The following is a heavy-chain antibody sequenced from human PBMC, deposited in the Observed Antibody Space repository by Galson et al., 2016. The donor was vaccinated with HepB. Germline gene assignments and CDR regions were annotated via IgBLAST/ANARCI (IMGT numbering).Heavy chain of an antibody. V-gene: IGHV3-23*01. CDR1: GFTFSSYA. Sequence: SLRLSCAASGFTFSSYAMSWVRQAPGKGLKWVSSIGGGADTYYADSVKGPFIISRDNSKNTLYLQMNSLRAEDTAIYYCAKHREYYYGSGNFNWFDPWGQGTLVTVSS. D-gene: IGHD3-10*01. CDR3: AKHREYYYGSGNFNWFDP. CDR2: IGGGADT. J-gene: IGHJ5*02.